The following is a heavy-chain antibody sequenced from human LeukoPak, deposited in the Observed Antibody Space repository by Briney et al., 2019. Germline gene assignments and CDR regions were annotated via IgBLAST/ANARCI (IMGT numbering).Heavy chain of an antibody. V-gene: IGHV3-30*04. CDR2: ISYDGSNK. CDR1: GFTFSSYA. CDR3: ARDAGDYGGNNNDAFDI. J-gene: IGHJ3*02. D-gene: IGHD4-23*01. Sequence: PGGSLRLSCAASGFTFSSYAMHWVRQASGKGLEWVAVISYDGSNKYYADSVKGRFTISRDNSKNTLYLQMNSLRAEDTAVYYCARDAGDYGGNNNDAFDIWGQGTMVTVSS.